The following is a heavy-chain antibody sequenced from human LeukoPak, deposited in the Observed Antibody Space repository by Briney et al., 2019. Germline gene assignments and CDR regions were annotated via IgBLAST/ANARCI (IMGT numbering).Heavy chain of an antibody. CDR3: ANHLACGSTSCPPFDY. CDR1: GFTLSTYA. Sequence: GGSLRLSCAPSGFTLSTYAMTWVRQAPGRGLEWVSATSGSDTSTYYADSVKGRFTISRDNSKNTLYLQMNSLRAEDTAVYYCANHLACGSTSCPPFDYWGQGTLVTVSS. CDR2: TSGSDTST. D-gene: IGHD2-2*01. J-gene: IGHJ4*02. V-gene: IGHV3-23*01.